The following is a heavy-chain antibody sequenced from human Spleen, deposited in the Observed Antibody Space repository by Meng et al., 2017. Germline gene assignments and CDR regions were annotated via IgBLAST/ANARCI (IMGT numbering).Heavy chain of an antibody. Sequence: QVQLQQGGGGLLQPSETLSPTCGGYGGSFSGYYWSWIRQPPGKGLEWIGEVNHSGNTNYNPSLKSRVTISVDTSKNQFSLNLSSVTAADTAVYYCARGTPVVTPRWLDYWGQGTLVTVSS. CDR2: VNHSGNT. V-gene: IGHV4-34*01. CDR3: ARGTPVVTPRWLDY. D-gene: IGHD4-23*01. J-gene: IGHJ4*02. CDR1: GGSFSGYY.